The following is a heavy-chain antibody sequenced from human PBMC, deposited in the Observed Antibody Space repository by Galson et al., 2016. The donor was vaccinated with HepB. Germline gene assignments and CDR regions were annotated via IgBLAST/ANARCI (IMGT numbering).Heavy chain of an antibody. V-gene: IGHV1-69*06. D-gene: IGHD2-2*03. J-gene: IGHJ6*02. CDR2: IIPIFGTA. CDR3: ARDKTGYCSSTSCYSRDYYYGMDV. CDR1: GGTFSSYA. Sequence: SVKVSCKASGGTFSSYAISWVLQAPGQGLEWMGGIIPIFGTANYAQKFQGRVTITADKSTSTAYMELSSLRSEDTAVYYCARDKTGYCSSTSCYSRDYYYGMDVWGQGTTVTVSS.